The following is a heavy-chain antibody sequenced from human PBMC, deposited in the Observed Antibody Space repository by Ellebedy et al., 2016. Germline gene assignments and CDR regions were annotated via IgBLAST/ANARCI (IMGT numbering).Heavy chain of an antibody. CDR1: GASIGSGDYY. CDR3: ARDSAVLPSAPLRYFDL. J-gene: IGHJ2*01. V-gene: IGHV4-31*03. CDR2: FYHSGTT. Sequence: SETLSLTCTVSGASIGSGDYYWTWIRHHPGKGREWIGSFYHSGTTYYNPSLKSRVSISADTSKNQFSLNPGSVTAADTAVYYCARDSAVLPSAPLRYFDLWGRGTLVTVSS. D-gene: IGHD2-2*01.